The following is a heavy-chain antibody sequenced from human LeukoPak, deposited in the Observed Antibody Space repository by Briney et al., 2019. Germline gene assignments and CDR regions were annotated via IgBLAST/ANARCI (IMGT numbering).Heavy chain of an antibody. D-gene: IGHD2-15*01. CDR2: ISGSGGST. V-gene: IGHV3-23*01. CDR1: GFTLSSCA. J-gene: IGHJ3*02. Sequence: PGGSLRLSCAASGFTLSSCAMSWVRQAPGKGLEWVSAISGSGGSTYYADSVKGRFTISRDNSKNTLYLQMNSLRAEDTAVYYCAKVGLVVVAANRGEDAFDIWGQGTMVTVSS. CDR3: AKVGLVVVAANRGEDAFDI.